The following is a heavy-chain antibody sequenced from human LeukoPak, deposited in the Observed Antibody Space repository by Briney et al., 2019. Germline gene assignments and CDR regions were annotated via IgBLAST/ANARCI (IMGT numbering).Heavy chain of an antibody. CDR2: INPNSGGT. J-gene: IGHJ6*03. CDR1: GYTLTGYY. D-gene: IGHD6-13*01. Sequence: ASVTVSCKASGYTLTGYYMHWVRQAPGQGLEWMGWINPNSGGTNYAQKFQGRVTMTRDTSISTAYMELSRLRSDDTAVYYCARGGPGIAAAGEYYYYYMDVWGKGTTVTVSS. CDR3: ARGGPGIAAAGEYYYYYMDV. V-gene: IGHV1-2*02.